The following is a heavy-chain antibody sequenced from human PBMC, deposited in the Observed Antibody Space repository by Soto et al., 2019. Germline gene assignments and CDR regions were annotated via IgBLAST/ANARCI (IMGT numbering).Heavy chain of an antibody. Sequence: QVQLVQSGAEVKKPGASVKVSCKASGYTFTSYGISWVRQAPGQGLEWMGWISAYNGNTNYARKLQGRVTMTTDTSTSTAYMELRSLRSDDTAVYYCARDQITMVRGVTRILWYWGQGTLVTVSS. CDR3: ARDQITMVRGVTRILWY. D-gene: IGHD3-10*01. CDR2: ISAYNGNT. J-gene: IGHJ4*02. CDR1: GYTFTSYG. V-gene: IGHV1-18*01.